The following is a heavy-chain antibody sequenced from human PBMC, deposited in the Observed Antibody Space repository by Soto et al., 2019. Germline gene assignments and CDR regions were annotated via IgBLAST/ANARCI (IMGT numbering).Heavy chain of an antibody. V-gene: IGHV4-4*02. Sequence: QVQLQESGPGLVKPSGTLSLTCAVSSGSISSSNWWSWVRHPPGKGLEWIGEIDHSGSTNYNPSLKSRVTISVDTSKNQFALKLSSVTAADTAVYYCARGAGSITIFGVVRNWFDPWGQGTLVTVSS. D-gene: IGHD3-3*01. CDR2: IDHSGST. CDR1: SGSISSSNW. J-gene: IGHJ5*02. CDR3: ARGAGSITIFGVVRNWFDP.